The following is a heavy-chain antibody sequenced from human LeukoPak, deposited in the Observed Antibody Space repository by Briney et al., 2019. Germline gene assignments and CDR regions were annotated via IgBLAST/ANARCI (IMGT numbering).Heavy chain of an antibody. Sequence: GGSLRLSCAASGLTFTNYAMSWVRQAPGKWLEWVSAIKGRGGSTYYADSVKGRFTISRDSSKNTLYLQMNSLRAEDTAVYYCAKHPGEGYFDSSGYCHYYFDYWGQGTLVTVSS. J-gene: IGHJ4*02. CDR3: AKHPGEGYFDSSGYCHYYFDY. CDR2: IKGRGGST. D-gene: IGHD3-22*01. V-gene: IGHV3-23*01. CDR1: GLTFTNYA.